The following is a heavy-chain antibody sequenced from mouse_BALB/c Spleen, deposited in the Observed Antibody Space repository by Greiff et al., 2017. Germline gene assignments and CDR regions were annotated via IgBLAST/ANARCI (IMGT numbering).Heavy chain of an antibody. Sequence: EVQLQESGGGLVQPGGSRKLSCAASGFTFSSFGMHWVRQAPEKGLEWVAYISSGSSTIYYADTVKGRFNISRDNPKNTLFLQMTSLRSEDTAMYYCARRGDYYGSSPYYFDYWGQGTTLTVSS. CDR1: GFTFSSFG. CDR3: ARRGDYYGSSPYYFDY. V-gene: IGHV5-17*02. CDR2: ISSGSSTI. J-gene: IGHJ2*01. D-gene: IGHD1-1*01.